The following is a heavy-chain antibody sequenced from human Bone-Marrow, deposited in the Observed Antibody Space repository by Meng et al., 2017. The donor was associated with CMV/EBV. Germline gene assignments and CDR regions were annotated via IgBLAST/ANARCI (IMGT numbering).Heavy chain of an antibody. D-gene: IGHD6-25*01. CDR2: IRHDGSNK. CDR3: AKGLGYSSAGGGIDY. J-gene: IGHJ4*02. Sequence: SCAASGFTFSSYGMHWVRQAPGKGLEWVAFIRHDGSNKYYADSVKGRFTISRDNSKNTLYLQMNSLRAEDTAVYYCAKGLGYSSAGGGIDYWGQGTLVTVSS. CDR1: GFTFSSYG. V-gene: IGHV3-30*02.